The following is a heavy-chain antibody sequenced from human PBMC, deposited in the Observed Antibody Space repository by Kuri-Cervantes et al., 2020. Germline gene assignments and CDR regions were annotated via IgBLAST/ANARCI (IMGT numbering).Heavy chain of an antibody. Sequence: GESLKISCAASGFTFSSYGMHWVRQAPGKGLEWVSVIYSGGSTYYADSVKGRFTISRDNSKNTLYLQMNSLRAGDTAVYYCARVSTNWNHPDYWGQGTLVTVSS. D-gene: IGHD1-1*01. CDR1: GFTFSSYG. V-gene: IGHV3-66*01. J-gene: IGHJ4*02. CDR2: IYSGGST. CDR3: ARVSTNWNHPDY.